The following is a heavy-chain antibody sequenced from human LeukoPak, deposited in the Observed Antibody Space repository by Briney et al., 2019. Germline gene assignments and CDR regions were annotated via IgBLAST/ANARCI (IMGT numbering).Heavy chain of an antibody. J-gene: IGHJ4*02. V-gene: IGHV3-15*01. Sequence: GGSLRLSCAASGFSFSSYRMNWVRQAPGKGLEWVGRIKSKTDGGTTDYAAPVKGRFTISRDDSKNTLYLQMNSLKTEDTAVYYCTTANNWNYGLDYWGQGTLVTVSS. CDR2: IKSKTDGGTT. D-gene: IGHD1-7*01. CDR3: TTANNWNYGLDY. CDR1: GFSFSSYR.